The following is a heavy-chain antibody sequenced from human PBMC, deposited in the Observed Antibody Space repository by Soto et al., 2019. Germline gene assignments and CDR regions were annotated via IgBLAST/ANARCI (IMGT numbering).Heavy chain of an antibody. D-gene: IGHD6-13*01. Sequence: SETLSLTCTVSGGSISSGDYYWSWIRQPPGKGLEWIGYIYHSGSTYYNPSLKSRVTISVDTSKNQFSLKLSSVTAADTAVYYCARRYSSAFDIWGQGTMGTVSS. CDR3: ARRYSSAFDI. J-gene: IGHJ3*02. V-gene: IGHV4-30-4*01. CDR1: GGSISSGDYY. CDR2: IYHSGST.